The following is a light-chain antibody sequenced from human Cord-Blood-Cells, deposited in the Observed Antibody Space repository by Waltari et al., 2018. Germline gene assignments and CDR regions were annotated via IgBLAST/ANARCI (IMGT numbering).Light chain of an antibody. CDR3: QQYGSSPPLT. CDR1: QSVSSSY. CDR2: GAS. J-gene: IGKJ3*01. V-gene: IGKV3-20*01. Sequence: EIVLTQSPGTLSLSPGERATLSCRYSQSVSSSYLAWYQQKPGQAPRLLIYGASSRATGIPDRFSGSGSGTDFTLTISRLEPEDFAVYYCQQYGSSPPLTFGPGTKVDIK.